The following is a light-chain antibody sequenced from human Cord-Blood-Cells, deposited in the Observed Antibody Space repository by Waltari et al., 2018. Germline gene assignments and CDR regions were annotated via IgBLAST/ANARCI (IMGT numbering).Light chain of an antibody. V-gene: IGKV1-6*01. CDR1: QGIRND. Sequence: AIQMTQSPSSLSASVGARVTITCRASQGIRNDLGWYQQKPGKAPTLLIYAASSLQSGVPSRFSGSGSGTDFTLTISSLQPEDFATYYCLQDYNYPPTFGQGTKVEIK. CDR3: LQDYNYPPT. J-gene: IGKJ1*01. CDR2: AAS.